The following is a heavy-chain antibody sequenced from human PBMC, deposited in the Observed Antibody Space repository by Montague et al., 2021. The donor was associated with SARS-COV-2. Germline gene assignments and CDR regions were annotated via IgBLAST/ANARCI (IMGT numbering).Heavy chain of an antibody. CDR2: VNQSGGT. Sequence: SETLSLTCAVLGGSFSNNYWTWVRQPPGKGLEWIGEVNQSGGTTHYHPSLKGRVKISVDRSSNQMSLNLESVTAADTAVYYCARVPQYFEGFDSWGPGILVAVSS. CDR1: GGSFSNNY. D-gene: IGHD3-9*01. CDR3: ARVPQYFEGFDS. J-gene: IGHJ4*02. V-gene: IGHV4-34*01.